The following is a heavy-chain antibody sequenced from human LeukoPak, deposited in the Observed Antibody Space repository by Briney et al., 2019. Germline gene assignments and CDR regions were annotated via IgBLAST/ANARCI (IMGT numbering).Heavy chain of an antibody. CDR2: IKQDGSEK. CDR1: GFTFTSYW. Sequence: PGGSLRLSCAASGFTFTSYWMSWVRQAPGKGLEWVANIKQDGSEKYYVDSVKGRFTISRDNAKNSLYLQMNSLRAEDTAVYYCARVGPLLWFGESPGYYYYGMDAWGKETTVTVSS. CDR3: ARVGPLLWFGESPGYYYYGMDA. J-gene: IGHJ6*04. V-gene: IGHV3-7*03. D-gene: IGHD3-10*01.